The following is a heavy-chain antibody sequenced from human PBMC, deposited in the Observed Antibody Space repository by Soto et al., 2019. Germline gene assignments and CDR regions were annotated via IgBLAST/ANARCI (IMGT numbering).Heavy chain of an antibody. J-gene: IGHJ4*02. D-gene: IGHD2-21*02. V-gene: IGHV1-18*04. CDR1: GYTFTNYG. CDR3: ARGTYCGGVCYSGLFDY. CDR2: ITVYSGTT. Sequence: ASVKVSCKASGYTFTNYGLSWVRQAPGQGLEWMGWITVYSGTTDHVQKFRGRVSMTTDTSTNTADMELSSLRSEETAVYYCARGTYCGGVCYSGLFDYWGQGTLVTVS.